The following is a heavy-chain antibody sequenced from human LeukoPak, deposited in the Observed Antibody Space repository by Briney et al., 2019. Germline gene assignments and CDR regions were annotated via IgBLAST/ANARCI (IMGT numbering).Heavy chain of an antibody. V-gene: IGHV4-4*07. CDR2: IYTSGST. CDR3: ARETTGLARYFDY. D-gene: IGHD4-11*01. Sequence: KTSETPSLTCTVSGNSIRSFYWSLIPEPPRKGPEGIGRIYTSGSTNYNPSLKSRVTMSVDTSKNQFSLNLSSVTAADTAFYYCARETTGLARYFDYWGQGTLVTVSS. J-gene: IGHJ4*02. CDR1: GNSIRSFY.